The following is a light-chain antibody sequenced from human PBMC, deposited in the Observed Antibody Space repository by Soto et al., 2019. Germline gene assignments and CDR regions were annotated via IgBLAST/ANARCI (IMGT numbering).Light chain of an antibody. Sequence: QSALTQPASVSGSPGQSLAISCTGTSNDVGGYDYVSWYQQHPGKAPKLMIYDVNIRPSGISNRFSGSKSGNTASLTISGLQAEDEGDYYCSSYTSSSTLVLFGGGTKLTVL. V-gene: IGLV2-14*01. CDR2: DVN. CDR1: SNDVGGYDY. J-gene: IGLJ2*01. CDR3: SSYTSSSTLVL.